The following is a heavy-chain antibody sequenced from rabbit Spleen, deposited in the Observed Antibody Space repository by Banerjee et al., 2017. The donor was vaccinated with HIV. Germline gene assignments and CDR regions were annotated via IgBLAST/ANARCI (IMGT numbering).Heavy chain of an antibody. V-gene: IGHV1S47*01. CDR2: IDPVFGIT. CDR3: ARDGAGGSYFAL. CDR1: GFDISSYY. J-gene: IGHJ4*01. D-gene: IGHD8-1*01. Sequence: QEQLVESGGGLVKPGASLTLTCTASGFDISSYYMNWVRQAPGKGLEWIGYIDPVFGITYYANWVNGRFSISRENAQNTVFLQMTSLTAADTATYFCARDGAGGSYFALWGPGTLVTVS.